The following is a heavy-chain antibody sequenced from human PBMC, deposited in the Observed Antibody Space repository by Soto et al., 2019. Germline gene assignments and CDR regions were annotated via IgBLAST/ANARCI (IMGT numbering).Heavy chain of an antibody. CDR3: ATSRGYSYGRRSYYYYGMDV. V-gene: IGHV1-24*01. CDR2: FDPEDGET. J-gene: IGHJ6*02. D-gene: IGHD5-18*01. CDR1: GYTLTELS. Sequence: ASVKVACKVSGYTLTELSMHWVRQAPGKGLEWMGGFDPEDGETIYAQKFQGRVTMTEDTSTDTAYMELSSLRSEDTAVYYCATSRGYSYGRRSYYYYGMDVWGQGTPVTVSS.